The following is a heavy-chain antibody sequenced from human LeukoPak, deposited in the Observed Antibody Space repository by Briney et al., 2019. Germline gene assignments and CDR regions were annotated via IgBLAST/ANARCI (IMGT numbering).Heavy chain of an antibody. D-gene: IGHD6-6*01. J-gene: IGHJ4*02. Sequence: GGSLRLSCAASGFIVSSNYMSWVRQAPGKGLEWVSVIYSGGSTYYADSVKGRFTISRDNSKNTLYLQMNSLRAEDTAVYYCARVQIAARSFDYWGQGTLVTVSS. CDR2: IYSGGST. CDR1: GFIVSSNY. V-gene: IGHV3-66*01. CDR3: ARVQIAARSFDY.